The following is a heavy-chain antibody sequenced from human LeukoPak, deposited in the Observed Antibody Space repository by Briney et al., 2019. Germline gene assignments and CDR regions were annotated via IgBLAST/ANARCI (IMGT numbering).Heavy chain of an antibody. CDR1: GFTFRHYS. CDR3: AKAHSEYSTAVDCFEA. Sequence: PGGSLRLSCVGSGFTFRHYSMSWVRQTPGGGLEWVSSVSATGNYIFYADSMRGRFTISRDNANNSVYLQMNDLRVEDSAVYFCAKAHSEYSTAVDCFEAWGEGIRVIVSS. J-gene: IGHJ5*02. CDR2: VSATGNYI. D-gene: IGHD2/OR15-2a*01. V-gene: IGHV3-21*06.